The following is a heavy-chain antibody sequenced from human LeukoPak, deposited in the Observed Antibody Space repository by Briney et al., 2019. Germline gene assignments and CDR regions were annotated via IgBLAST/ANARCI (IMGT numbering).Heavy chain of an antibody. CDR2: ISGSGGST. CDR3: AKDGGSREDNWFDP. J-gene: IGHJ5*02. V-gene: IGHV3-23*01. D-gene: IGHD6-13*01. CDR1: GFTFSSYA. Sequence: GGPLRLSCAASGFTFSSYAMSWVRQAPGKGLEWVSAISGSGGSTYYADSVKGRFTISRDNSKNTLYLQMNSLRAEDTAVYYCAKDGGSREDNWFDPWGQGTLVTVSS.